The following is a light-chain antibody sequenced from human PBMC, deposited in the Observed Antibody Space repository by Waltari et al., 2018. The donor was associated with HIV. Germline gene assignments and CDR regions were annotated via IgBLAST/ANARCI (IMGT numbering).Light chain of an antibody. CDR1: TGAVTNGHY. Sequence: QTVVTQEPSLTVSPGGAVTSTCASATGAVTNGHYPTWLQVRPGQKPRPLIYATFNKYSWTAARFSGSLLGDKAALTRSGALLEDAAYYFCQRHVAGPSWLFGGGTRLTVL. CDR3: QRHVAGPSWL. V-gene: IGLV7-43*01. CDR2: ATF. J-gene: IGLJ3*02.